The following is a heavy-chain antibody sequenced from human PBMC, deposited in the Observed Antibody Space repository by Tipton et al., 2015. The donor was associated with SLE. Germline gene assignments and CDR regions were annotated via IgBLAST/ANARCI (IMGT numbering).Heavy chain of an antibody. Sequence: VQLVQSGGGLAQPGGSLRLSCTTAGFTFGDYAISWVRQAPGKGLEWVGFIRSKFFDVATEYAASVKGRFTISRDESKNSLYLQMNSLETEDTAVYYCARVSLTETLWELLDFWGQGTLVTVSS. CDR3: ARVSLTETLWELLDF. V-gene: IGHV3-49*04. CDR1: GFTFGDYA. J-gene: IGHJ4*02. CDR2: IRSKFFDVAT. D-gene: IGHD1-26*01.